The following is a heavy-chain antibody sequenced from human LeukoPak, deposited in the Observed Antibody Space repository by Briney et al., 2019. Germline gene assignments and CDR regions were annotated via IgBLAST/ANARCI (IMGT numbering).Heavy chain of an antibody. V-gene: IGHV3-23*01. CDR2: ISGSGGST. J-gene: IGHJ4*02. D-gene: IGHD3-3*01. Sequence: PGGSLRLSCAASGFTFSSYAMSWVRQAPAKGLEWVSAISGSGGSTYYADSVKGRFTISRDNSKNTPYLQMNSLRAEDTAVYYCAKEPKTYYDFWSGYRGGYWGQGTLVTVSS. CDR1: GFTFSSYA. CDR3: AKEPKTYYDFWSGYRGGY.